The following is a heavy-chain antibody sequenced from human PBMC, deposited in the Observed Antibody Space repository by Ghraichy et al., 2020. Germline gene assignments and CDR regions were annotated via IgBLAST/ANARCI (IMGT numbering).Heavy chain of an antibody. J-gene: IGHJ6*02. CDR3: ARHGDEKYSSSWYAAVSYYYYYGMDV. Sequence: SETLSLTCTVSGGSISSYYWSWIRQPPGKGLEWIGYIYTSGSTNYNPSLKSRVTISVDTSKNQFSLKLSSVTAADTAVYYCARHGDEKYSSSWYAAVSYYYYYGMDVWGQGTTVTVSS. V-gene: IGHV4-4*09. CDR2: IYTSGST. CDR1: GGSISSYY. D-gene: IGHD6-13*01.